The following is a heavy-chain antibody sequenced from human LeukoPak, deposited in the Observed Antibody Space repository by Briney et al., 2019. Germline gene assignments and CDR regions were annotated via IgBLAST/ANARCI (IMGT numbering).Heavy chain of an antibody. Sequence: SVKVSCKASGVTFSNYAVSWVRQAPGQGLEWMGGIIPAPGTSNYAQQLQGRVTMTSDTSTSTVYMELRSLRSDDTAVYYCARGYCRSTSCHEPPLYGMDVWGQGTTVTVS. CDR1: GVTFSNYA. V-gene: IGHV1-69*10. CDR3: ARGYCRSTSCHEPPLYGMDV. CDR2: IIPAPGTS. D-gene: IGHD2-2*01. J-gene: IGHJ6*02.